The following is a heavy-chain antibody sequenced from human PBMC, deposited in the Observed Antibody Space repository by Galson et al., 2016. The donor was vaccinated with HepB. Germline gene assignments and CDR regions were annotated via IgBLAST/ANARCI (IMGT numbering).Heavy chain of an antibody. CDR3: AIENLGGQFFDY. J-gene: IGHJ4*02. D-gene: IGHD1-26*01. CDR2: ISGSGGAI. V-gene: IGHV3-23*01. CDR1: GLTFSTYA. Sequence: SLRLSCAASGLTFSTYAMRWVRQAPGKGLEWVSAISGSGGAIYYADSVKGRFTISRDNSKNTLYLQMNSLRAEDTAVYYCAIENLGGQFFDYWGQGTLGTVSS.